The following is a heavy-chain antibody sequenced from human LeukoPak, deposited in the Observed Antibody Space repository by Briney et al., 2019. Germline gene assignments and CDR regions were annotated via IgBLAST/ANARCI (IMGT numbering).Heavy chain of an antibody. V-gene: IGHV1-2*02. CDR2: INPNSGGT. D-gene: IGHD3-10*01. J-gene: IGHJ4*02. CDR1: GYTFTVYY. Sequence: ASVTVSCKASGYTFTVYYMHWVRQAPGQGLEWMGWINPNSGGTNYAQKFQGRVTITRDTSISTAYMELSRLRSDDTAVYYCARDSGERGSGSCLIAYWGQGTLVTVSS. CDR3: ARDSGERGSGSCLIAY.